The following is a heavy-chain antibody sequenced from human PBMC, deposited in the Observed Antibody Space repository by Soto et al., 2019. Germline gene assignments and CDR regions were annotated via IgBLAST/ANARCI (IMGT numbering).Heavy chain of an antibody. D-gene: IGHD3-10*01. CDR3: ARGVNSREWQYYYGSGRGAFDI. V-gene: IGHV4-34*01. Sequence: SETLSLTCAVYGGSFSGYYWSWIRQPPGKGLEWIGEINHSGSTNYNPSLKSRVTISVDTSKNQFSLKLSSVTAADTAVYYCARGVNSREWQYYYGSGRGAFDIWGQGTMVTVSS. CDR2: INHSGST. J-gene: IGHJ3*02. CDR1: GGSFSGYY.